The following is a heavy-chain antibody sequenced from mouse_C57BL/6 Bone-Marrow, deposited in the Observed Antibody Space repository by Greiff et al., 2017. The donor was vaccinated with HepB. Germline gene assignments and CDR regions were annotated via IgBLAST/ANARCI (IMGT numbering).Heavy chain of an antibody. CDR1: GYTFTDYY. V-gene: IGHV1-26*01. CDR2: INPNNGGT. CDR3: ARSPYSNYYAMDY. J-gene: IGHJ4*01. D-gene: IGHD2-5*01. Sequence: VQLQQSGPELVKPGASVKISCKASGYTFTDYYMNWVKQSHGKSLEWIGDINPNNGGTSYNQKFKGKATLTVDKSSSTAYMELRSLTSEDSAVYYCARSPYSNYYAMDYWGQGTSVTVSS.